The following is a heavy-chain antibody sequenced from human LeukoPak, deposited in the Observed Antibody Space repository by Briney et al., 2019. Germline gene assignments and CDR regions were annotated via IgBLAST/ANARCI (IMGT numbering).Heavy chain of an antibody. Sequence: VGSLRLSCAASGFTFSSYEMNWVRKAPGKGLEWVSYISSSGSTIYYADSVKGRFTISRDNAKNSLYLQMNSLRAEDTAVYYCAELGITMIGGVWAKGTTVTISS. D-gene: IGHD3-10*02. CDR2: ISSSGSTI. J-gene: IGHJ6*04. CDR1: GFTFSSYE. CDR3: AELGITMIGGV. V-gene: IGHV3-48*03.